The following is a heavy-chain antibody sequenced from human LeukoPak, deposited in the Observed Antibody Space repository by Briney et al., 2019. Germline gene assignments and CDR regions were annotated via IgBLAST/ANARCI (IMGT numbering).Heavy chain of an antibody. CDR3: ARIGITGTFDY. J-gene: IGHJ4*02. V-gene: IGHV3-21*01. D-gene: IGHD1-20*01. CDR1: GFTFSSYS. CDR2: ISSSSSYI. Sequence: GGSLRLSCAASGFTFSSYSMNPVRQAPGKGLEWVSSISSSSSYIYYADSVKGRFTISRDKDKKSLYLQMNSLRAEDTAVYYCARIGITGTFDYWGQGTLVTVSS.